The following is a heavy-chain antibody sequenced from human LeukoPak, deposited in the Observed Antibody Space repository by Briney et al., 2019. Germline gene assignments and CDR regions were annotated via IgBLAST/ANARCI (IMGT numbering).Heavy chain of an antibody. D-gene: IGHD3-22*01. J-gene: IGHJ4*02. Sequence: SETLSLTCTVSGGSISSNSYYWGWIRQPPGKALEWIGSIYYSGSTYYNPSLKSRVTISVDTSKNQFSLKLSSVTAADTAVYYCASTDSSGYFIPLFDYWGQGTLVTVSS. CDR2: IYYSGST. CDR3: ASTDSSGYFIPLFDY. CDR1: GGSISSNSYY. V-gene: IGHV4-39*01.